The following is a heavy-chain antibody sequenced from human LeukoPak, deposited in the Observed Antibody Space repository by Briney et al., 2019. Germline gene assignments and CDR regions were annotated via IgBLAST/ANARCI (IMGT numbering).Heavy chain of an antibody. CDR1: GGSISGDDYS. V-gene: IGHV4-30-4*01. Sequence: SQTLSLTRTVSGGSISGDDYSWSWIRQPPGQGLEWIGYIYYSGSTYYNPSLKSRVTISVDTSKNQFSLKMRSVTAADTAVYYCAREQTGDRDWFDPWGQGTLVTVSS. J-gene: IGHJ5*02. D-gene: IGHD7-27*01. CDR2: IYYSGST. CDR3: AREQTGDRDWFDP.